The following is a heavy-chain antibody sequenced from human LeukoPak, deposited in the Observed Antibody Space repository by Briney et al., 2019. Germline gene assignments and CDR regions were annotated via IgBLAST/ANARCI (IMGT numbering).Heavy chain of an antibody. CDR1: GFTSDDYA. D-gene: IGHD4-17*01. CDR2: ISGDGGST. Sequence: GGSLRLSCAASGFTSDDYAMHWVRQAPGKGLEWVSLISGDGGSTYYADSVKGRFTISRDNSKNSLYLQMNSLRTEDTALYYCAKDSFMTTVTNYWGQGTLVTVSS. V-gene: IGHV3-43*02. CDR3: AKDSFMTTVTNY. J-gene: IGHJ4*02.